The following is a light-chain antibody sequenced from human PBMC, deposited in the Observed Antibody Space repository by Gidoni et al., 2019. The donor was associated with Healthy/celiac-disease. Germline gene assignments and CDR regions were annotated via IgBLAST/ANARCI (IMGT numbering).Light chain of an antibody. CDR2: DAS. V-gene: IGKV3-11*01. Sequence: EIVLTQSPSTLSLSPGERATLSCRASQSFSSYLAWYQQKPGQAPRLLIYDASNRATGIPARFSGSGSWTDFTLTISSLEPEDFAVYYCQQRSNWPSFGGWTKVEIK. CDR1: QSFSSY. J-gene: IGKJ4*01. CDR3: QQRSNWPS.